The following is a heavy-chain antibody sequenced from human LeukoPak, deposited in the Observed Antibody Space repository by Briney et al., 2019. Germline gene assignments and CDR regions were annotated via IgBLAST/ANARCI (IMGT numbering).Heavy chain of an antibody. CDR1: EFISNYA. CDR2: ITSSGDTT. CDR3: ARREAPGDYYYYYGMNV. V-gene: IGHV3-23*01. Sequence: GGSLRLSCAASEFISNYAMSWVRQAPGRGLEWVSGITSSGDTTYYADSVKGRFTISRDNSKNTLYLQMNSLTAEDTAVYYCARREAPGDYYYYYGMNVWGQGTTVTVSS. D-gene: IGHD6-13*01. J-gene: IGHJ6*02.